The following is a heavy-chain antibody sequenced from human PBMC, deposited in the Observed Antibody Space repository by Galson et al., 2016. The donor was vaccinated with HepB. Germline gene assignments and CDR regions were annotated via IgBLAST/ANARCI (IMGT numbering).Heavy chain of an antibody. V-gene: IGHV3-30*04. D-gene: IGHD6-19*01. Sequence: SLRLSCAASGFTFDDYAMHWVRQAPGKGLEWVAVISSDGSLEYYSDAVRGRFTISRDSSQNTVFLQMDSLRGDDTALYFCARGGGSSGWYGDYWGQGTLVIVSS. J-gene: IGHJ4*02. CDR2: ISSDGSLE. CDR1: GFTFDDYA. CDR3: ARGGGSSGWYGDY.